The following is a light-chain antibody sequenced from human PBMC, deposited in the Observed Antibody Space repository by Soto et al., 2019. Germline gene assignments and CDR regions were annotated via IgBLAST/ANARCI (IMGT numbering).Light chain of an antibody. CDR3: CSYAGNYIYV. V-gene: IGLV2-11*01. Sequence: QSALTQPRSVSGSPGQSVTISCTGTSSDVGGYNYVSWYQQHPGKAPKVMIFDVSKRPSGVPDRFSGSKSGNTASLTISGLQADDEADYYCCSYAGNYIYVLGTGTKLTVL. J-gene: IGLJ1*01. CDR2: DVS. CDR1: SSDVGGYNY.